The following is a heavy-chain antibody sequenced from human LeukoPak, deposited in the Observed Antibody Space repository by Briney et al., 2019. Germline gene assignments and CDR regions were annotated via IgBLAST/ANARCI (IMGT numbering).Heavy chain of an antibody. Sequence: ASVKVSCKASEYTFTDYYMQWVRQAPGQGLEWMGWINPNSGGTNYAQKFQGRVTMTRDTSISTAYMELSRLRSDDTAVYYCARAKPFQLGAMNYFNNWGQGTLVTVSS. CDR2: INPNSGGT. J-gene: IGHJ4*02. CDR1: EYTFTDYY. V-gene: IGHV1-2*02. D-gene: IGHD7-27*01. CDR3: ARAKPFQLGAMNYFNN.